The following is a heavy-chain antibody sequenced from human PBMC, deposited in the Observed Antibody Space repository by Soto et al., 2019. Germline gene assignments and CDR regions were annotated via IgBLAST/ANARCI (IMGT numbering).Heavy chain of an antibody. CDR2: ISGSGGST. V-gene: IGHV3-23*01. CDR1: GFTFSSYA. D-gene: IGHD3-10*01. J-gene: IGHJ6*02. Sequence: GGSLRHSCASSGFTFSSYAMSWVRQAPGKGLEWVSAISGSGGSTYYADSVKVRITISRDNSKNTLYLKMNSLRAEDTAVYYCAKGRGITMVRGVRGGGMDVWGQGTTVTVSS. CDR3: AKGRGITMVRGVRGGGMDV.